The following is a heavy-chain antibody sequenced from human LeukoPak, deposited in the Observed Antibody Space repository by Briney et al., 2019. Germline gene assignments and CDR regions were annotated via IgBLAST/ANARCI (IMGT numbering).Heavy chain of an antibody. CDR2: IYYSGST. D-gene: IGHD3-16*01. Sequence: SETLSLTCTVSGGSISGYYWSWIRQAPGKGLEWIGNIYYSGSTNYNPSLKSRVTISVDTSKNQLSLNLSSVTAADTAVYYCARHGTLASITYPLDYWGQGALVTVSS. V-gene: IGHV4-59*08. CDR1: GGSISGYY. CDR3: ARHGTLASITYPLDY. J-gene: IGHJ4*02.